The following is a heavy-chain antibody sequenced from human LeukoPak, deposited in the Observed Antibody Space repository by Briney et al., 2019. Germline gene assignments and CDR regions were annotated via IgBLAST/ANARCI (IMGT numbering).Heavy chain of an antibody. CDR1: GYTFTDYY. V-gene: IGHV7-4-1*02. D-gene: IGHD4-11*01. CDR2: INTNTGNP. CDR3: ARAPTYYSNHDASWFDP. J-gene: IGHJ5*02. Sequence: ASVKVSCKASGYTFTDYYMHWVRQAPGQGLEWMGWINTNTGNPTYAQGFTGRFVFSLDTSVSTAYLQISSLKAEDTAVYYCARAPTYYSNHDASWFDPWGQGTLVTVSS.